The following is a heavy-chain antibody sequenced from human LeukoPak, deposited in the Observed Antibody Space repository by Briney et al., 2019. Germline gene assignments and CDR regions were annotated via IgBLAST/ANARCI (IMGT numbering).Heavy chain of an antibody. CDR1: GFTFGSYG. CDR3: ARKLWHRNDC. D-gene: IGHD3-16*01. Sequence: GGSLRLSCAASGFTFGSYGIYWVRQAPGKGLEWVAGIRYDGSDRSYADPVKGRFTVSRDNFKNTLYLQMNSLRAEDTALYYCARKLWHRNDCWGQGTLVTVSS. CDR2: IRYDGSDR. V-gene: IGHV3-33*01. J-gene: IGHJ4*02.